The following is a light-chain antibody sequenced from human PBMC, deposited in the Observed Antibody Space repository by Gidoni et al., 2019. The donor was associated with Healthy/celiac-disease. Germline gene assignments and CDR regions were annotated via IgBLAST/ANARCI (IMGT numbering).Light chain of an antibody. J-gene: IGKJ3*01. CDR3: MQALQTRIFT. Sequence: DIVMTQSPLSLPVTPGEPASISCRSSQSLLHSNGYNYLDWYLQKPGQSPQLLIYWGSNRASGVPDRFSGSGSGTDFTLKISRVEAEDVGVYYCMQALQTRIFTFGPGTKVDIK. CDR2: WGS. V-gene: IGKV2-28*01. CDR1: QSLLHSNGYNY.